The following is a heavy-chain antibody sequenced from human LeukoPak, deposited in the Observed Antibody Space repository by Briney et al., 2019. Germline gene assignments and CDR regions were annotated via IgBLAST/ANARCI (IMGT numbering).Heavy chain of an antibody. V-gene: IGHV3-11*01. CDR3: ARGHYGLDV. CDR1: GFTFDDYY. Sequence: GGSLRLSCAASGFTFDDYYMTWMRQAPGKGLEWVSYINYDGSATDYADSVKGRFTISRDNDKKSLYLQMNSLRAEDRAVYFCARGHYGLDVWGQGTSVTVSS. CDR2: INYDGSAT. J-gene: IGHJ6*02.